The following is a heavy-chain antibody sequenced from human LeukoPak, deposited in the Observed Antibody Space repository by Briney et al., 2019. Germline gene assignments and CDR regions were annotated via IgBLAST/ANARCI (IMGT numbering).Heavy chain of an antibody. V-gene: IGHV1-2*02. CDR2: INPNSGGT. CDR3: ARPGEDSSGYLDY. CDR1: GYTFTGYY. Sequence: GESLKVSCKASGYTFTGYYMHWVRQAPGQGLEWMGWINPNSGGTNYAQKFQGRVTMTRDTSISTAYMELSRLRSDDTAVYYCARPGEDSSGYLDYWGQGTLVTVSS. J-gene: IGHJ4*02. D-gene: IGHD3-22*01.